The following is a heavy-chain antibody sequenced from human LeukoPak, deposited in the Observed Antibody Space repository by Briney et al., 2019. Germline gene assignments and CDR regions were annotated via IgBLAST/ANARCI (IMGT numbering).Heavy chain of an antibody. CDR3: LRGISFGPFGMGV. D-gene: IGHD3-16*01. V-gene: IGHV3-64D*09. CDR1: GFPFSSYA. J-gene: IGHJ6*01. Sequence: GGSLRLSCSASGFPFSSYAMHWVRQAPGKGLEYVSAISDSGGSTYYAYSVKGRFTISRDNSKNTLDHQMSILRAEDTAVYFCLRGISFGPFGMGVWGQGATVT. CDR2: ISDSGGST.